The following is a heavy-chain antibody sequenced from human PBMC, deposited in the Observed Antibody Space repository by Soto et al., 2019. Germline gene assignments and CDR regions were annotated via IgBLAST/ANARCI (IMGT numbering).Heavy chain of an antibody. V-gene: IGHV1-18*01. J-gene: IGHJ4*02. Sequence: GASVKVSCKASGYTFTSYGISWVRQAPGQGLEWMGWISAYNGNTSYAQKLQGRVTMTRNTSISTAYMELSSLRSEDTAVYYCARGLPYYYDFWSGYYKGGPNTWGQPYYFDYWGQGTLVTVSS. CDR3: ARGLPYYYDFWSGYYKGGPNTWGQPYYFDY. D-gene: IGHD3-3*01. CDR2: ISAYNGNT. CDR1: GYTFTSYG.